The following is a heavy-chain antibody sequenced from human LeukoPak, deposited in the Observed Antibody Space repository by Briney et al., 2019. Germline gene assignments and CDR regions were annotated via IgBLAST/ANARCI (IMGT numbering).Heavy chain of an antibody. D-gene: IGHD3-22*01. CDR1: GYGFTSHW. Sequence: PGESLKISCKGSGYGFTSHWIGWVRQMPGKGLEWMGIIYPGDSETRYSPSFQGQVTISADKSISTAYLQWSSLKASDTAMYYCARRYYYDSSGYYLAHDAFDIWGQGTMVTVSS. J-gene: IGHJ3*02. V-gene: IGHV5-51*01. CDR3: ARRYYYDSSGYYLAHDAFDI. CDR2: IYPGDSET.